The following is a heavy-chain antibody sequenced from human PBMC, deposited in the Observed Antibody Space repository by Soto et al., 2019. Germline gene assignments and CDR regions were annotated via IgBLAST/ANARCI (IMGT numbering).Heavy chain of an antibody. J-gene: IGHJ4*02. CDR3: ANPTVTTVY. V-gene: IGHV3-9*01. Sequence: GGSLRLSCAASGFTFDDYAMHWVRQAPGKGLEWVSGISWNSGSIGNADSVKGRFTISRDNAKNSLYLQMNSLRAEDTALYYCANPTVTTVYWGQGTLVTVSS. CDR1: GFTFDDYA. D-gene: IGHD4-17*01. CDR2: ISWNSGSI.